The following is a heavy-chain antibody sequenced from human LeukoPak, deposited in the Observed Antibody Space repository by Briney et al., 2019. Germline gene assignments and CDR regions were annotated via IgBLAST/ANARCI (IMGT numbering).Heavy chain of an antibody. CDR1: GGSVSSGRYY. D-gene: IGHD4-17*01. CDR3: ARVPISTTARGYFAY. J-gene: IGHJ4*02. Sequence: SETLSLTCTGSGGSVSSGRYYWRGMRQPPGKGLEWIGYSYYSGSTTYNPCPKSRVTISVDTAKTTFALKLSSVTAADTAVYYCARVPISTTARGYFAYWGQGPLVTVS. CDR2: SYYSGST. V-gene: IGHV4-61*01.